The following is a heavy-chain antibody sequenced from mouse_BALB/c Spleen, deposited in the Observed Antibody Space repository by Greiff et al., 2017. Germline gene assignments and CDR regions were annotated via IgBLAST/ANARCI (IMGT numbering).Heavy chain of an antibody. D-gene: IGHD1-2*01. Sequence: EVQLQESGGGLVKPGGSLKLSCAASGFTFSSYAMSWVRQTPEKRLEWVASISSGGSTYYPDSVKGRFTISRDNARNILYLQMSSLRSEDTAMYYCARGGYGYPDYWGQGTTLTVSS. V-gene: IGHV5-6-5*01. CDR1: GFTFSSYA. J-gene: IGHJ2*01. CDR2: ISSGGST. CDR3: ARGGYGYPDY.